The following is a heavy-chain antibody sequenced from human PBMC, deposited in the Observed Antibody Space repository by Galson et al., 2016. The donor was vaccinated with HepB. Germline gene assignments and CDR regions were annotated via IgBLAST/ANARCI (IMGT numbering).Heavy chain of an antibody. Sequence: QPGRSLRLSCAASGFTFSSYAMSWVRQAPGKGLEWVSTISGSGYNTYYADSVRGRFTISRDNSKNTLYLQMNSLRAEDTAVYYCAKSQPGYSSGWYTLPIDAFDIWGQGTMVTVSS. D-gene: IGHD6-19*01. J-gene: IGHJ3*02. V-gene: IGHV3-23*01. CDR1: GFTFSSYA. CDR3: AKSQPGYSSGWYTLPIDAFDI. CDR2: ISGSGYNT.